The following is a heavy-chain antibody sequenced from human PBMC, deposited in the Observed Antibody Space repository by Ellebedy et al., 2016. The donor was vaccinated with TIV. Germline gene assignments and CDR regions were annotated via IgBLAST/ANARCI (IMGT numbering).Heavy chain of an antibody. Sequence: GGSLRLSXAASGFTFSNYWMSWVRQAPGKGLEWVANIKQDGSEKYYVDSVKGRFSISSDNAKNSLYLQMDSLRAEDTAVYYCAKEIGGGGSYWGQGTLVTVSS. CDR2: IKQDGSEK. D-gene: IGHD3-10*01. V-gene: IGHV3-7*01. CDR1: GFTFSNYW. J-gene: IGHJ4*02. CDR3: AKEIGGGGSY.